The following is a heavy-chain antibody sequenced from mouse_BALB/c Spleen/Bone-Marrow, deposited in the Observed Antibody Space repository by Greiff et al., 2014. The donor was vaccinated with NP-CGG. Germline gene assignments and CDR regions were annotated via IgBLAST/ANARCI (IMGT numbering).Heavy chain of an antibody. V-gene: IGHV1-54*01. CDR2: INPGSGGA. CDR3: ARFGRYYFDY. CDR1: GYAFTNYL. Sequence: VKLQESXAELVRPGTAVNVSCKASGYAFTNYLIEWVKQRPGQGPEWIGVINPGSGGANYNEKFKGKATLTADKSSSTAYMQLSSPTSDDSAVYFCARFGRYYFDYWGQGTTLTVSS. J-gene: IGHJ2*01.